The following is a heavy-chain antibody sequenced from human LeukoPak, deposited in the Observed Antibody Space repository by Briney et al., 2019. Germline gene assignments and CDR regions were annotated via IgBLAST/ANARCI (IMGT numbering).Heavy chain of an antibody. D-gene: IGHD2-2*01. Sequence: SETLSLTCTVSGGSISSSSYYWGWIRQPPGKGLEWIGSIYYSGSTYYNPSLKSRVTISVDTSKNQFSLKLSSVTAADTAVYYCASGLPGGYCSSTSCPDYWGQGTLVTVSS. CDR1: GGSISSSSYY. V-gene: IGHV4-39*01. CDR2: IYYSGST. J-gene: IGHJ4*02. CDR3: ASGLPGGYCSSTSCPDY.